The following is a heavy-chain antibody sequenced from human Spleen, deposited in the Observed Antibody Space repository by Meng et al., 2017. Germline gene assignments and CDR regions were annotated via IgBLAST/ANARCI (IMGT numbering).Heavy chain of an antibody. V-gene: IGHV4-34*01. CDR3: ARGEYSSSWPFDY. D-gene: IGHD6-13*01. Sequence: SETLSLTCVVSGGSFSDYYWSWIRQPPGKGLEWIGEINHSGSTNYNPSLESRATISVDTSQNNLSLKLSSVTAADTAVYYCARGEYSSSWPFDYWGQGTLVTVSS. CDR1: GGSFSDYY. J-gene: IGHJ4*02. CDR2: INHSGST.